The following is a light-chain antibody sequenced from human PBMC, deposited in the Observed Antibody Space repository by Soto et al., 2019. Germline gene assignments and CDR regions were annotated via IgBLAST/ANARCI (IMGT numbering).Light chain of an antibody. J-gene: IGKJ2*01. V-gene: IGKV4-1*01. Sequence: VMTQSPDFLAVSLNERATINCKSSQSVLYSSNNKNYLSWYQQKPGQPPKLLISWASTRESGVPDRFSGSGSGTDFALTISSLQAEDVAVYYCQQYFSTPPTFGQGTKLEIK. CDR1: QSVLYSSNNKNY. CDR3: QQYFSTPPT. CDR2: WAS.